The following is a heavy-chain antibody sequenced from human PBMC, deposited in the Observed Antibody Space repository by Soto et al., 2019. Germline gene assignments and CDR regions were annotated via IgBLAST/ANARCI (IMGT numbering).Heavy chain of an antibody. V-gene: IGHV1-69*13. CDR1: GGTFSSYA. CDR3: ARDRHYSGYDGTYYYYGMDV. Sequence: VASVKVSCKASGGTFSSYAISWVRQAPGQGLEWMGGIIPIFGTANYAQKFQGRVTITADESTSTAYMELSSLRSEDTAVYYCARDRHYSGYDGTYYYYGMDVWGQGTTVTVSS. CDR2: IIPIFGTA. D-gene: IGHD5-12*01. J-gene: IGHJ6*02.